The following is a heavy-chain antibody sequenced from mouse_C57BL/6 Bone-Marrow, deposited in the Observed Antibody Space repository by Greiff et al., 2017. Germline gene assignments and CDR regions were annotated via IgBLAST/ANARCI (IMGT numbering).Heavy chain of an antibody. Sequence: EVQLQQSGPELVKPGASVKIPCKASGYTFTDYNMDWVKQSHGKSLEWIGDINPNNGGTIYNQKFKGKATLTVDKSSSTAYMELRSLTSEDTAVYYCAREGSYGKGWYFDVWGTGTTVTVSS. J-gene: IGHJ1*03. D-gene: IGHD2-1*01. CDR1: GYTFTDYN. V-gene: IGHV1-18*01. CDR2: INPNNGGT. CDR3: AREGSYGKGWYFDV.